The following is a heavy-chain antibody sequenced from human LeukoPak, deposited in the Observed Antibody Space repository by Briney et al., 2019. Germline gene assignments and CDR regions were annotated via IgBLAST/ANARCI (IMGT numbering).Heavy chain of an antibody. D-gene: IGHD2-15*01. CDR3: ARAHCSGGSCYSGFDY. V-gene: IGHV4-30-4*01. Sequence: PSETLSLTCTVSGGSISSGDYYWSWIRQPPGKGLEWIGYIYYSGSTYYNPSLKSRVTISVDTSKNQFSLKLSSVTAADTAVYYCARAHCSGGSCYSGFDYWGQGTLVTVSS. CDR2: IYYSGST. J-gene: IGHJ4*02. CDR1: GGSISSGDYY.